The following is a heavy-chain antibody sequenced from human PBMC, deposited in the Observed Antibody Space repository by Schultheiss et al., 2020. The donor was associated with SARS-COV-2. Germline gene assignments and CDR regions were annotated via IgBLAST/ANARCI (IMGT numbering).Heavy chain of an antibody. CDR2: INHSGNA. CDR3: ARGNPFDY. Sequence: SQTLSLTCTVSGGSISSYYWSWIRQPPGKGLEWIGEINHSGNAIYNPSLKSRVTISVDTSKNQFSLKLSSVTAADTAVYYCARGNPFDYWGQGTLVTVSS. V-gene: IGHV4-34*01. CDR1: GGSISSYY. J-gene: IGHJ4*02.